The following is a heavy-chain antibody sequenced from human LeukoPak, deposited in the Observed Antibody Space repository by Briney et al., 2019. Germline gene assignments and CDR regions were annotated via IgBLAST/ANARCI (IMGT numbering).Heavy chain of an antibody. CDR2: ISSSGSTI. D-gene: IGHD6-19*01. CDR1: GFTFSSYG. J-gene: IGHJ4*02. CDR3: ARVDYSSGWYVDY. V-gene: IGHV3-48*03. Sequence: GGSLRLSCAASGFTFSSYGMNWVRQAPGKGLEWVSYISSSGSTIYYADSVKGRFTISRDNAKNSLYLQMNSLRAEDTAVYYCARVDYSSGWYVDYWGQGTLVTVSS.